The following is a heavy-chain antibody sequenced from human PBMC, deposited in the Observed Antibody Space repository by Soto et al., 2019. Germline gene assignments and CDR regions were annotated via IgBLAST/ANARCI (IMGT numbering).Heavy chain of an antibody. CDR1: GFTFDDYA. V-gene: IGHV3-9*01. D-gene: IGHD6-13*01. Sequence: GGSLRLSCAASGFTFDDYAMHWVRQAPGKGLEWVSGISWNSGSIGYADSVKGRFTISRDNAKNSLYLQMNSLRAEDTALYYCAKDSGSSWSPSSPYNWFDPWGQGTLVTVSS. J-gene: IGHJ5*02. CDR2: ISWNSGSI. CDR3: AKDSGSSWSPSSPYNWFDP.